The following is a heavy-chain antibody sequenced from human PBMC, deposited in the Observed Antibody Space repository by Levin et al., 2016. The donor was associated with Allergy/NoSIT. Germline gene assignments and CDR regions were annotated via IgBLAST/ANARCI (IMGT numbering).Heavy chain of an antibody. D-gene: IGHD1-26*01. Sequence: GGSLRLSCAASGFTFSSYEMNWVRQAPGKGLEWVSYISSSGSTIYYADSVKGRFTISRDNAKNSLYLQMNSLRAEDTAVYYCARDGIVGANYEHGGYWGQGTLVTVSS. J-gene: IGHJ4*02. CDR2: ISSSGSTI. CDR3: ARDGIVGANYEHGGY. V-gene: IGHV3-48*03. CDR1: GFTFSSYE.